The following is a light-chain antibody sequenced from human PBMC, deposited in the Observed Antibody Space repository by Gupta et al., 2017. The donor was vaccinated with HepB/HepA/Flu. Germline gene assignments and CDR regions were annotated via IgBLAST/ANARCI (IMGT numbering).Light chain of an antibody. CDR1: QSVSSSY. CDR3: QQYGSSPPIT. Sequence: EIVLTQSPGTLSLSPGERATLSCRASQSVSSSYLAWYQQKPGQAPRLLIYGASSRATGIPDRFSGSGSGTDFTLTICRREPEDFAVYYCQQYGSSPPITFGQGTRLEIK. V-gene: IGKV3-20*01. J-gene: IGKJ5*01. CDR2: GAS.